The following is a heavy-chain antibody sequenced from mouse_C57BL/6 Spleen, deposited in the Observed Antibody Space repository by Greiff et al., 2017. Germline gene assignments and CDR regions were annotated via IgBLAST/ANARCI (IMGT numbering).Heavy chain of an antibody. D-gene: IGHD2-4*01. V-gene: IGHV5-17*01. J-gene: IGHJ3*01. Sequence: EVKVVESGGGLVKPGGSLKLSCAASGFTFSDYGMHWVRQAPEKGLEWVAYISRGSSTIYYADTVKGRFTISRDNAKNTLFLQMTSLRSEDTAMYYCASYCDYGVFAYWGQGTLVTVAA. CDR3: ASYCDYGVFAY. CDR1: GFTFSDYG. CDR2: ISRGSSTI.